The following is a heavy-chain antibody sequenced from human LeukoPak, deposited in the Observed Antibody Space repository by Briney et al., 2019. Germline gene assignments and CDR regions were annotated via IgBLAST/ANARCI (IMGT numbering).Heavy chain of an antibody. J-gene: IGHJ4*02. Sequence: GASVKVSCKASGYTFTSYGISWVRQAPGQGLEWKGWISAYNGNTNYAQKLQGRVTMTTDTSTSTAYMELRSLRSDDAAVYYCARDVKSGYSYGSSDYWGQGTLVTVSS. CDR1: GYTFTSYG. V-gene: IGHV1-18*01. CDR2: ISAYNGNT. D-gene: IGHD5-18*01. CDR3: ARDVKSGYSYGSSDY.